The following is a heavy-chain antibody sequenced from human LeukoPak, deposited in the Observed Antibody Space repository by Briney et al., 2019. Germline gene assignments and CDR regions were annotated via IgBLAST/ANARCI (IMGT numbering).Heavy chain of an antibody. CDR2: ITSSSSNI. J-gene: IGHJ5*02. Sequence: PGGSLRLSCAASGFTFSSYNMNWVRQAPGKGLEWVSPITSSSSNIFYADSVKGRFTISRDNAKNSLYLQMNSLRAEDTAMYYCARAYNSNWILDPWGQGTLVTVSS. V-gene: IGHV3-21*01. D-gene: IGHD6-13*01. CDR3: ARAYNSNWILDP. CDR1: GFTFSSYN.